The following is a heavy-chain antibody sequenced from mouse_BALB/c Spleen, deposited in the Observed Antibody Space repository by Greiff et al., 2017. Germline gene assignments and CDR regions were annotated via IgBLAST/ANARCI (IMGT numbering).Heavy chain of an antibody. D-gene: IGHD2-14*01. Sequence: VQVVESGAELMKPGASVKISCKATGYTFSSYWIEWVKQRPGHGLEWIGEILPGSGSTNYNEKFKGKATFTADTSSNTAYMQLSSLTSEDSAVYYCARWDGVPYAMDYWGQGTSVTVSS. CDR3: ARWDGVPYAMDY. CDR2: ILPGSGST. V-gene: IGHV1-9*01. J-gene: IGHJ4*01. CDR1: GYTFSSYW.